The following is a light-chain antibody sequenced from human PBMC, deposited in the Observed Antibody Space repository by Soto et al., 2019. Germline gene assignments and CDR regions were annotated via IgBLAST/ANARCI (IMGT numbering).Light chain of an antibody. CDR1: QTLLSYSDNHNY. CDR2: RAS. V-gene: IGKV4-1*01. CDR3: QQYNKWPPWLT. Sequence: DIVMTQSPDSLAVSLGERATINCKSSQTLLSYSDNHNYLAWSRQKPGEPPKLLIYRASTRASGVPDRFSGSGSGAHFTLTISSLQAEDVAVYYCQQYNKWPPWLTFGGGTKVEIK. J-gene: IGKJ4*01.